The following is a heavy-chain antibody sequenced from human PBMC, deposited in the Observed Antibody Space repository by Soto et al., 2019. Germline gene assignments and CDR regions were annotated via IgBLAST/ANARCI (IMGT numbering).Heavy chain of an antibody. V-gene: IGHV4-59*08. CDR1: GGSISSYY. CDR2: IYYSGST. Sequence: SETLSLTCTVSGGSISSYYWSWIRQPPGKGLEWIGYIYYSGSTNYNPSLKSRVTISVDTSKNQLSLKLSSVTAADTALYYCARAKLDYYYYMEVWGKRTRVTVS. J-gene: IGHJ6*03. CDR3: ARAKLDYYYYMEV. D-gene: IGHD6-13*01.